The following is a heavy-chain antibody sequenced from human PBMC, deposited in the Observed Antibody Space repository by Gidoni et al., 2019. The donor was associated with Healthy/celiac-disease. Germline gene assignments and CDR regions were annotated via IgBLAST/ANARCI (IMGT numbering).Heavy chain of an antibody. Sequence: QVQLQESGPGLVQPSETLSLTCTVSGGSISSYYWSWIRQPPGKGLEWIGYIYYSGSTNYNPSLKSRVTISVDTSKNQFSLKLSSVTAADTAVYYCASSYGSGAGAFDIWGQGTMVTVSS. CDR1: GGSISSYY. J-gene: IGHJ3*02. CDR2: IYYSGST. CDR3: ASSYGSGAGAFDI. V-gene: IGHV4-59*01. D-gene: IGHD3-10*01.